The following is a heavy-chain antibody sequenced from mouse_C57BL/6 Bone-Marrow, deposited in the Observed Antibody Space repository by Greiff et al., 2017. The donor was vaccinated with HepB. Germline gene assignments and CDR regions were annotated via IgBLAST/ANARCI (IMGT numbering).Heavy chain of an antibody. CDR2: IWRGGST. CDR1: GFSLTSYG. CDR3: AKGDYYGLAWFAY. D-gene: IGHD1-1*01. Sequence: VQLKESGPGLVQPSQSLSITCTVSGFSLTSYGVHWVRQSPGKGLEWLGVIWRGGSTDYNAAFMSRLSITKDNSKSQVFFKMNSLQADDTAIYYCAKGDYYGLAWFAYWGQGTLVTVSA. J-gene: IGHJ3*01. V-gene: IGHV2-5*01.